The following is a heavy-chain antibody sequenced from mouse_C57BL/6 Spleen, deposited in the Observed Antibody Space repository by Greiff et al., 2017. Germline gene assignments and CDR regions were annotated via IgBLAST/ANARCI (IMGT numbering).Heavy chain of an antibody. CDR2: ISSGGSYT. D-gene: IGHD6-1*01. V-gene: IGHV5-6*01. J-gene: IGHJ2*01. CDR3: ARYHTSFDY. Sequence: EVKVVESGGDLVKPGGSLKLSCAASGFTFSSYGMSWVRQTPDKRLEWVATISSGGSYTYYPDSVKGRFTISRDNAKNTLYLQMSSLKSEDTAMYYCARYHTSFDYWGQGTTLTVSS. CDR1: GFTFSSYG.